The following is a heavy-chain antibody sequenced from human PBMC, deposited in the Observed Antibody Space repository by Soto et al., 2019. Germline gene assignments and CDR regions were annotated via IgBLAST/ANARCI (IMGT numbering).Heavy chain of an antibody. D-gene: IGHD3-10*01. V-gene: IGHV3-15*07. Sequence: GGSLRLSCAASGFTFSNAWMNWVRQAPGKGLEWVGRIKSKTDGGTTDYAAPVKGRFTISRDDSKNTLYLQMNSLKTEDTAVYYCTTASQAVLLWFGAPHYYYYGMDVWGQGTTVTVSS. CDR2: IKSKTDGGTT. CDR3: TTASQAVLLWFGAPHYYYYGMDV. J-gene: IGHJ6*02. CDR1: GFTFSNAW.